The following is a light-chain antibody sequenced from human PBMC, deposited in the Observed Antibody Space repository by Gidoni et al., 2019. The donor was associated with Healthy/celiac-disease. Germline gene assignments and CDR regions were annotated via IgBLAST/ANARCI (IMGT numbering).Light chain of an antibody. CDR3: QQYYSTVCS. V-gene: IGKV4-1*01. CDR1: QSVLYSSNNKNY. J-gene: IGKJ2*04. Sequence: DIVMTQSPDSLAVSLGERATINCKSSQSVLYSSNNKNYLAWYQQKPGQPPKLLIYWASTRESGVPDRFSGSGSGTDFTLTISILQAEDVAVYYCQQYYSTVCSFGQGTKLEIK. CDR2: WAS.